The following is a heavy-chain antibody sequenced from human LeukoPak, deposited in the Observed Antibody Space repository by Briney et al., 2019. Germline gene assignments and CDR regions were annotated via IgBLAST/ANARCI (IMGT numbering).Heavy chain of an antibody. V-gene: IGHV3-30*18. CDR3: AKESFFWSGYYKGHIDY. J-gene: IGHJ4*02. CDR1: GFTFSSYA. Sequence: SGGSLRLSCAASGFTFSSYAMSWVRQAPGKELEWVAVISYDGSNKYYADSVKGRFTISRDNSKNTLYLQMNSLRVEDTAVYYCAKESFFWSGYYKGHIDYWGQGTLVTVSS. D-gene: IGHD3-3*01. CDR2: ISYDGSNK.